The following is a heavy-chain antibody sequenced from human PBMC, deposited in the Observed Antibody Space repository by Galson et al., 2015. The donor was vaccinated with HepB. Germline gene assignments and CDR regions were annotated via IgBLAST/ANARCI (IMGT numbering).Heavy chain of an antibody. CDR3: ARYCSGGSCYGDDAFDI. V-gene: IGHV3-21*01. Sequence: SLRLSCAASGFTFSSYSMNWVRQAPGKGLEWVSSISSSSSYIYYADSVKGRFTISRDNAKNSLYLQMNSLRAEDTAVYYCARYCSGGSCYGDDAFDIWGQGTMVTVSS. D-gene: IGHD2-15*01. CDR2: ISSSSSYI. J-gene: IGHJ3*02. CDR1: GFTFSSYS.